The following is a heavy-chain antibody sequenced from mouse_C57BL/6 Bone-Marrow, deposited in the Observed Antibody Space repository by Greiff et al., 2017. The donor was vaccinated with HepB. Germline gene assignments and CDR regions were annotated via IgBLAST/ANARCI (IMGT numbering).Heavy chain of an antibody. J-gene: IGHJ3*01. CDR1: GFTFSDAW. V-gene: IGHV6-6*01. Sequence: DVQLVESGGGLVQPGGSMKLSCAASGFTFSDAWMDWVRQSPEKGLEWVAEIRNKANNHATYYAESVKGRFTISRDDSKSSVYLQMNRLRAEDTGIYYCTRTPSWFAYWGQGTLVTVSA. CDR2: IRNKANNHAT. CDR3: TRTPSWFAY.